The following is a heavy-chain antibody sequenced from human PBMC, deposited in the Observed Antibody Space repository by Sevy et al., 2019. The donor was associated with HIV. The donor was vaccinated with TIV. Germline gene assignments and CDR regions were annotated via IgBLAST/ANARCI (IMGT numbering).Heavy chain of an antibody. Sequence: GTVKVSCKASGHTFTGYYIHWVRQAPGQGLEWMGWINANSRGTNYSQKFQDRVTMTSDTSISTVYMDLSRLRSDDTAVDFCTRSSYYYGFDYWGQGTLVTVSS. D-gene: IGHD3-22*01. CDR2: INANSRGT. CDR1: GHTFTGYY. J-gene: IGHJ4*02. CDR3: TRSSYYYGFDY. V-gene: IGHV1-2*02.